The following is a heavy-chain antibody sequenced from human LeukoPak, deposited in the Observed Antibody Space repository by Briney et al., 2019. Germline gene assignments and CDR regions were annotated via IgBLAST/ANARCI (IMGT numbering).Heavy chain of an antibody. V-gene: IGHV3-7*03. Sequence: GGSLRLSCAASGFTFSDYWMNWVRQAPGKGLEWVANIKGDGSETYYVDSVKGRFTISRDNSKNTLYLQMNSLRAEDTAVYYCARAGGSGSEPLNYWGQGTLVTVSS. CDR2: IKGDGSET. CDR3: ARAGGSGSEPLNY. J-gene: IGHJ4*02. D-gene: IGHD3-10*01. CDR1: GFTFSDYW.